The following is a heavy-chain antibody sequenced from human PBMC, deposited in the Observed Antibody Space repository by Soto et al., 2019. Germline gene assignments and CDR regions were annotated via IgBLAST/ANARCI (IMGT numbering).Heavy chain of an antibody. CDR3: ARGDVLLLFGELSGYYYGMDV. CDR1: GYTFTGYY. Sequence: ASVKVSCKASGYTFTGYYMHWVRQAPGQGLEWMGWINPNSGGTNYAQKFQGWVTMTRDTSISTAYMELSRLRSDDTAVYYCARGDVLLLFGELSGYYYGMDVWGQGSTVTVSS. D-gene: IGHD3-10*01. J-gene: IGHJ6*02. V-gene: IGHV1-2*04. CDR2: INPNSGGT.